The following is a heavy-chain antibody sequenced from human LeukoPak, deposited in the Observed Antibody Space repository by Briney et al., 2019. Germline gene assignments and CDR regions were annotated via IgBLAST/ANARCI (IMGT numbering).Heavy chain of an antibody. J-gene: IGHJ4*02. CDR2: VYYSGST. CDR3: AGGSGSYYMVYYFDY. D-gene: IGHD3-10*01. CDR1: GASVSSSNYY. Sequence: SETLSLTCTVSGASVSSSNYYWSWIRQPPGKGLEWIGYVYYSGSTNYNPSLKSRVTISVDTSKNQFSLKLSSVTAADTAVYYCAGGSGSYYMVYYFDYWGQGTLVTVSS. V-gene: IGHV4-61*01.